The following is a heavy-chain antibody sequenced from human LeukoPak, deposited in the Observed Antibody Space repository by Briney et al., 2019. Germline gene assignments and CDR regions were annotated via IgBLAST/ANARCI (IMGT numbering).Heavy chain of an antibody. CDR1: GFTFSSYS. D-gene: IGHD3-10*01. CDR2: ISFSSATI. V-gene: IGHV3-48*01. J-gene: IGHJ3*01. Sequence: GGSLRLSCAASGFTFSSYSMNWVRQAPGKGLEWVSYISFSSATIHYADSVKGRFTISRDNARNSLYLQLNSLRAEDTALYYCARDTHYYGSGSPAFDLWGRGTMVTVSS. CDR3: ARDTHYYGSGSPAFDL.